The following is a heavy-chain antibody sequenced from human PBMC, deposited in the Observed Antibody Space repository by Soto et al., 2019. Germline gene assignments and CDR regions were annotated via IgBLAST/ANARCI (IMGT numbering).Heavy chain of an antibody. J-gene: IGHJ6*03. CDR2: MNPNSGNT. Sequence: ASVKVSCKASGYTFTSYDINWVRQATGQGLEWMGWMNPNSGNTGYAQKFQGRVTMTRNTSISTAYMELSSLRSEDTAVYYCARGVVPAAMGYYYYYMDVWGKGTAVTPSS. CDR3: ARGVVPAAMGYYYYYMDV. V-gene: IGHV1-8*01. D-gene: IGHD2-2*01. CDR1: GYTFTSYD.